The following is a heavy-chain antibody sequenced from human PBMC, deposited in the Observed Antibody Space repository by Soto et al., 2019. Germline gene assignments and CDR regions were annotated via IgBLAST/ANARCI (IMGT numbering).Heavy chain of an antibody. Sequence: EVQLVESGGGLVKFGGSLRLSCAVSGFDFSAFAMNWVRQAPGKGLEWVSSISSRSNYIYFADSVKGRFTVSRDNAKNSLYIQMSRLRAEDTAVYYCAREVIYRGETEGNGLDVRGQGTTVTVSS. CDR2: ISSRSNYI. V-gene: IGHV3-21*06. D-gene: IGHD3-10*01. CDR1: GFDFSAFA. CDR3: AREVIYRGETEGNGLDV. J-gene: IGHJ6*02.